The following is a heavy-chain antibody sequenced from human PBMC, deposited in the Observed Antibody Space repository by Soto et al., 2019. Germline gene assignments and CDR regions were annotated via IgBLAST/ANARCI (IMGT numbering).Heavy chain of an antibody. Sequence: VQLLESGGGLVQPGGSLRLSCAASGFTFSSYAMSWVRQAPGKGLEWVSAISSSGGSTYYADSVKGRFTISRDNSKNTLYLQMNSLRAEDTAVYYCCSPTIRAEEWFGELFPLDYWGQGTLVTVSS. CDR2: ISSSGGST. CDR1: GFTFSSYA. CDR3: CSPTIRAEEWFGELFPLDY. J-gene: IGHJ4*02. D-gene: IGHD3-10*01. V-gene: IGHV3-23*01.